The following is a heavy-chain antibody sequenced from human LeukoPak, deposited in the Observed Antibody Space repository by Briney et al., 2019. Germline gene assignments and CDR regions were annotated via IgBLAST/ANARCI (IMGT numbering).Heavy chain of an antibody. V-gene: IGHV3-7*01. D-gene: IGHD1-1*01. J-gene: IGHJ4*02. CDR1: GFTFSSYA. Sequence: PGGSLRLSCAASGFTFSSYAMSWVRQAPGKGLEWVANIKQDGSEKYYVDSVKGRFTISRDNAKNSLYLQMNSLRAEDTAVYYCARDLQLGGQGTLVTVSS. CDR2: IKQDGSEK. CDR3: ARDLQL.